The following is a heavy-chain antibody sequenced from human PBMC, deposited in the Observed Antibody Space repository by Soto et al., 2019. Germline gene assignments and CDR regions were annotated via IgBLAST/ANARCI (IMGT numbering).Heavy chain of an antibody. CDR2: ISYDGSNK. J-gene: IGHJ3*02. D-gene: IGHD2-15*01. CDR3: ARDGDIVPAFDI. Sequence: ESGGGVVQPGRSLRLSCAASGFTFSSYAMDWVRQAPGKGLEWVAVISYDGSNKYYADSVKGRFTISRDNSKNTLYLQMNSLRAEDTAVYYCARDGDIVPAFDIRGQGTMVTVSS. V-gene: IGHV3-30-3*01. CDR1: GFTFSSYA.